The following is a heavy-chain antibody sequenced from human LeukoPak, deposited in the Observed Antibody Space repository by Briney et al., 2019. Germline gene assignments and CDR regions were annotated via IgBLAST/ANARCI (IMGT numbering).Heavy chain of an antibody. CDR1: GFTFISYW. D-gene: IGHD2/OR15-2a*01. CDR3: AKEITEYFILGLWSGVDYFDY. V-gene: IGHV3-30*18. Sequence: GGSLRLSCAASGFTFISYWMHWVRQAPGKGLEWVAVISYDGSNKYYADSVKGRFTISRDNSKNTLYLQMNSLRAEDTAVYYCAKEITEYFILGLWSGVDYFDYWGQGTLVTVSS. CDR2: ISYDGSNK. J-gene: IGHJ4*02.